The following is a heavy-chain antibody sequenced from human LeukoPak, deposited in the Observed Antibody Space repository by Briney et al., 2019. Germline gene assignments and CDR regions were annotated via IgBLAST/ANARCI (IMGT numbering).Heavy chain of an antibody. D-gene: IGHD1-7*01. CDR2: TNGDDSNT. Sequence: GGSLRLSCVASGITFRGYWMHWVRQVPGKGLEWVSRTNGDDSNTKYADSVRGRFTISRDNAKNTLFLQMNSLRAEDTAVYHCVREALNWNYDAFDVWGQGTMVTVSS. J-gene: IGHJ3*01. CDR1: GITFRGYW. V-gene: IGHV3-74*03. CDR3: VREALNWNYDAFDV.